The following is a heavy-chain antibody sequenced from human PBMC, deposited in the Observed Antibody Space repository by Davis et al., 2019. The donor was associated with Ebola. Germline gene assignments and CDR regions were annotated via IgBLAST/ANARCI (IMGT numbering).Heavy chain of an antibody. D-gene: IGHD1-26*01. V-gene: IGHV6-1*01. CDR1: GDSVSSNIAA. CDR3: ARLAWEVPPY. J-gene: IGHJ4*02. Sequence: HSQTLSLTCAISGDSVSSNIAAWSWIRQSPSRGLEWLGRTYYRSKWYNDYATSVKSRITISLDTSKNQFSLQLNSVTPEDTAVYYCARLAWEVPPYWGQGTLVTVSS. CDR2: TYYRSKWYN.